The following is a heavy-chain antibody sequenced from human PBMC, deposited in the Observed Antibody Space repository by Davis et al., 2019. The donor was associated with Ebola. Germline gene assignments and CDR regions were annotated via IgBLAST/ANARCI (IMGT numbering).Heavy chain of an antibody. Sequence: GESLKISCAASGFTFRSYTMRWVRQAPGKGLEWVSGISGSGSNTYYADSVKGRFTISRDNAKNSLYLQMNSLRDEDTAVYYCARGFRRGIVVVVAAKNFDYWGQGTLVTVSS. D-gene: IGHD2-15*01. CDR1: GFTFRSYT. V-gene: IGHV3-23*01. CDR3: ARGFRRGIVVVVAAKNFDY. J-gene: IGHJ4*02. CDR2: ISGSGSNT.